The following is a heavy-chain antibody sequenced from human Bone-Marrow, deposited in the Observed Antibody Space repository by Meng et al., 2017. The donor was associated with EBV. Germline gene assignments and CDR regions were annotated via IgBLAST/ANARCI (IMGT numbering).Heavy chain of an antibody. Sequence: QGQRRESGPGLVKPSGTPSLTCAVACASISGSNWWSWVRQPPGKGLEWIGEIWHGGTTNYNPSLKSRVTISVDKSGNQFSLNLNSVTAADTAVYYCARGNAYNVPSFDYWGQGTLVTVSS. CDR1: CASISGSNW. D-gene: IGHD5-24*01. V-gene: IGHV4-4*02. J-gene: IGHJ4*02. CDR3: ARGNAYNVPSFDY. CDR2: IWHGGTT.